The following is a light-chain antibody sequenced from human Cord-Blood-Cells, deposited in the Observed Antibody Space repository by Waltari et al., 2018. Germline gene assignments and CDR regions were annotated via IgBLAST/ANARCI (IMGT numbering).Light chain of an antibody. CDR3: CSYAGSSTYV. V-gene: IGLV2-23*02. CDR2: EVS. Sequence: QAALTQPASGSGSPGHSIPISCTRTSCAVGRYTLVSWYQHHPGKAPKLLIYEVSTRPSGVSNRFSGSKSGNTASLTISGLQAEDEADYYCCSYAGSSTYVFGTGTKVTVL. J-gene: IGLJ1*01. CDR1: SCAVGRYTL.